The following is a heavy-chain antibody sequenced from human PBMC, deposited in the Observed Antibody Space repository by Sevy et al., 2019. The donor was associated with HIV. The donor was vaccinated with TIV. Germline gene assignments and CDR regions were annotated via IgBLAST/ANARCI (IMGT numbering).Heavy chain of an antibody. CDR1: GFTFGDYA. Sequence: GGSLRLSCTSSGFTFGDYAMSWFRQAPGKGLEWVAFIRRNSHEPYGGTTEYAASVKGRFTISRDDSKSIAYLQMNSLKTADTAVYYCTRPLATADTPEYFFDYWGQRILVTVSS. CDR2: IRRNSHEPYGGTT. CDR3: TRPLATADTPEYFFDY. J-gene: IGHJ4*02. V-gene: IGHV3-49*03. D-gene: IGHD5-12*01.